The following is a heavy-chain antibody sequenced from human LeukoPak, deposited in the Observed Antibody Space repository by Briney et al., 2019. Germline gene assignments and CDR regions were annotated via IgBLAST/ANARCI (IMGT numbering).Heavy chain of an antibody. D-gene: IGHD4-17*01. Sequence: GGPLRLSCAASGFTFSSYAMSWVRQAPGKGLEWVSGISGSGGTTNYADSVKGRFTISRDNSKNTLYLQIKSLRAEDTAMFYCARSYPYDYGDSRVSFDYWGQGTLVTVSS. J-gene: IGHJ4*02. V-gene: IGHV3-23*01. CDR2: ISGSGGTT. CDR1: GFTFSSYA. CDR3: ARSYPYDYGDSRVSFDY.